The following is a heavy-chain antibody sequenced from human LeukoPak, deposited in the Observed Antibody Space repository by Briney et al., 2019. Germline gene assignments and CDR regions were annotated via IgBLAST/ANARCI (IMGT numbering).Heavy chain of an antibody. CDR3: AKAPDAMIVVVIS. D-gene: IGHD3-22*01. J-gene: IGHJ5*02. CDR2: ISGGGGST. CDR1: GFTFSSYW. V-gene: IGHV3-23*01. Sequence: PGGSLRLSCAASGFTFSSYWMSWVRQAPGKGLEWVSAISGGGGSTFYADSVKGRFTISRDNSKNTLYLQMNSLRAEDTAVYYCAKAPDAMIVVVISWGQGTLVTVSS.